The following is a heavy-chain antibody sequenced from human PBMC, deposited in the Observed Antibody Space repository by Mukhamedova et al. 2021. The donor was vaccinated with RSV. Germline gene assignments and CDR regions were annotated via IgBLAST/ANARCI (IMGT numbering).Heavy chain of an antibody. D-gene: IGHD1-26*01. V-gene: IGHV1-2*02. Sequence: QGLEWMGWINPSGGATYYAQKFQGRVTMTRDTSISTAYMELNRLRSDDTAVFYCARYSGSYSENFDYWGQGTLVTVSS. CDR3: ARYSGSYSENFDY. J-gene: IGHJ4*02. CDR2: INPSGGAT.